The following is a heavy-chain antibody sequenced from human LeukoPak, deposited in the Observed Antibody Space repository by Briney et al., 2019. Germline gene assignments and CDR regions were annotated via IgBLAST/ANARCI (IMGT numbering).Heavy chain of an antibody. D-gene: IGHD6-19*01. CDR1: GFTFDDYD. Sequence: GGSLRLSCAASGFTFDDYDMHWVRHAPGKGLEWVSLISGDGGSTYYADSVKGRFTISRDSSKNSLYLQMNSLRTEDTASYYCAKAYSSGWYYWGQGTLVTVSS. CDR2: ISGDGGST. CDR3: AKAYSSGWYY. J-gene: IGHJ4*02. V-gene: IGHV3-43*02.